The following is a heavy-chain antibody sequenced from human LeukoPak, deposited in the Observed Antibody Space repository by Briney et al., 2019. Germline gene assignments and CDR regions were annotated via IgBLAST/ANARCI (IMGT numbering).Heavy chain of an antibody. Sequence: SETLSLTCAVYGGSFSGYYWSWIRQPPGKGLEWIGEINHSGSTNYNPSLKSRVTISVDTSKNQFSLKLSSVTAADTAVYYCARMGYCSGGSCPRGSYYYMDVWGKGTTVTVSS. CDR1: GGSFSGYY. V-gene: IGHV4-34*01. CDR3: ARMGYCSGGSCPRGSYYYMDV. CDR2: INHSGST. D-gene: IGHD2-15*01. J-gene: IGHJ6*03.